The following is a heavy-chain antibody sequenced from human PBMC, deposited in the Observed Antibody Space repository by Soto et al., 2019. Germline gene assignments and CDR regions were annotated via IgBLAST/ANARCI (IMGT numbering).Heavy chain of an antibody. J-gene: IGHJ3*02. CDR3: ARDRAAAGRTDAFDI. CDR1: GFTFSSYG. CDR2: IWYDGSNK. Sequence: PGGSLRLSCAASGFTFSSYGMHWVRQAPGKGLEWVAVIWYDGSNKYYADSVKGRFTISRDNSKNTLYLQMNSLRAEDTAVYYCARDRAAAGRTDAFDIWGQGTMVTVSS. D-gene: IGHD6-13*01. V-gene: IGHV3-33*01.